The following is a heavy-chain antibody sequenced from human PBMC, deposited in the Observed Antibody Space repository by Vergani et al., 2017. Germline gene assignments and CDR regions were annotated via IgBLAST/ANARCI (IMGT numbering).Heavy chain of an antibody. Sequence: QLLESGGGLIQPGGSLRLSCAASGFTFNSYAMTWVRQAPGKGLEWVSGINNNGGRTYYADSVKGRFTISRDNSKNTLYLQMTDLRAEDTATYYCAKVCGSTSCPYGGGAFDVWVHGTMVTVSS. J-gene: IGHJ3*01. CDR1: GFTFNSYA. CDR3: AKVCGSTSCPYGGGAFDV. CDR2: INNNGGRT. V-gene: IGHV3-23*01. D-gene: IGHD2-2*01.